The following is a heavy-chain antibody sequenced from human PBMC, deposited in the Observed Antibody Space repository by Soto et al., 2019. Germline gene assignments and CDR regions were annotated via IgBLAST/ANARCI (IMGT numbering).Heavy chain of an antibody. CDR1: GFTFTSSS. J-gene: IGHJ6*02. Sequence: ASVKVSCKASGFTFTSSSVQWVRQARGQRLEWIGWIVVGSGNTNYAQKFQERVTITRDMSTSTAYMELSSLRSEDTAVYYCAAEGVGATGGYYYGMDVWGQGTTVTVSS. CDR3: AAEGVGATGGYYYGMDV. D-gene: IGHD1-26*01. V-gene: IGHV1-58*01. CDR2: IVVGSGNT.